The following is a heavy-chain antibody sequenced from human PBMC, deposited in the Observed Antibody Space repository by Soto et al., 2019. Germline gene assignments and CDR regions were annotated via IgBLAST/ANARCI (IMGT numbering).Heavy chain of an antibody. J-gene: IGHJ5*02. CDR3: AKDLTRQLAYWLDP. CDR2: IYNGGIP. CDR1: GGSVSSQY. Sequence: SETLSLSCTVSGGSVSSQYWSWIRQPAGKGLGWIGRIYNGGIPLIHPSLESRVALSLXXXXXXFXLXLXXXTAAXTATYYCAKDLTRQLAYWLDPWGQGTQVTVSS. D-gene: IGHD6-6*01. V-gene: IGHV4-4*07.